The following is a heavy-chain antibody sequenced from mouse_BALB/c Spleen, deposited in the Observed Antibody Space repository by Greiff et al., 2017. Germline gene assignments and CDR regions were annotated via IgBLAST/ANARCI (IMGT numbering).Heavy chain of an antibody. D-gene: IGHD2-1*01. J-gene: IGHJ2*01. CDR2: ISTYYGDA. Sequence: VKLMESGAELVRPGVSVKISCKGSGYTFTDYAMHWVKQSHAKSLEWIGVISTYYGDASYNQKFKGKATMTVDKSSSTAYMELARLTSEDSAIYYCARSGGNYDYFDYWGQGTTLTVSS. CDR1: GYTFTDYA. V-gene: IGHV1S137*01. CDR3: ARSGGNYDYFDY.